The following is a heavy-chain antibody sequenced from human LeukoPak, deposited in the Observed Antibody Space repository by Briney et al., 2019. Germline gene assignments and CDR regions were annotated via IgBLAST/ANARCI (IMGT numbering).Heavy chain of an antibody. V-gene: IGHV4-59*01. D-gene: IGHD2-21*02. Sequence: SETLSLTCTVSGGSINSYFWSWIRQPPGKGLEWIGYISDSGSTDYNPSLKSRVTISVDMSENQFALKLSSVTAADTAVYYCASHGDSLYFDYWGQGTLVAVSS. J-gene: IGHJ4*02. CDR3: ASHGDSLYFDY. CDR2: ISDSGST. CDR1: GGSINSYF.